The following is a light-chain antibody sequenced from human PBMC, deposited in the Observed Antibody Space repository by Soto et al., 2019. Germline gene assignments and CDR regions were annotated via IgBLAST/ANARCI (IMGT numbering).Light chain of an antibody. CDR1: QGSSSY. V-gene: IGKV1-8*01. Sequence: ATWITQYPSSFSASTGDRVTITCRASQGSSSYLAWYQQKPGKAPKLLIYDASTLQSGVPSRFSGSGSGTDFTLTISCLQSEDFAPYFSLQSYRYSRTFGQGTKV. CDR3: LQSYRYSRT. J-gene: IGKJ1*01. CDR2: DAS.